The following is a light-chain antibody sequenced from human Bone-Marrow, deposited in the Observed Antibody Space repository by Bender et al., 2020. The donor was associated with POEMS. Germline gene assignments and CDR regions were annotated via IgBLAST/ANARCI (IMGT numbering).Light chain of an antibody. J-gene: IGLJ1*01. CDR2: EGN. Sequence: QSALTQPASVSGSPGQSITISCTGTTSDIGSSNYVFWYQQYAGKAPRLMIYEGNERPSGVSNRFSALKSDDTASLTISGLQADDEADYYCCSVTRSGAYVFGTGTKVTVL. CDR3: CSVTRSGAYV. V-gene: IGLV2-23*01. CDR1: TSDIGSSNY.